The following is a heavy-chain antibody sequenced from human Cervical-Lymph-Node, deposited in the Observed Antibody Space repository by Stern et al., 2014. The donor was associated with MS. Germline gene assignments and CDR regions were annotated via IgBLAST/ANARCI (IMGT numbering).Heavy chain of an antibody. CDR3: ARTPRQQLVLDY. J-gene: IGHJ4*02. CDR1: GFTFSSYA. CDR2: ISYDGSNK. V-gene: IGHV3-30*01. D-gene: IGHD6-13*01. Sequence: VQLVESGGGVVQPGRSLRLSCAASGFTFSSYAMHWVRQAPGTGLEWVAVISYDGSNKYYADSVKGRFTISRDNSKNTLYLQMNSLRAEDTAVYYCARTPRQQLVLDYWGQGTLVTVSS.